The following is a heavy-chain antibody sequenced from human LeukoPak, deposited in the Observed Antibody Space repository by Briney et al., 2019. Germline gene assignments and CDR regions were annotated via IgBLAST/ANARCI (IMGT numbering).Heavy chain of an antibody. D-gene: IGHD5-18*01. CDR3: ARRGYRNGYRDAFDI. CDR1: GYNFINHW. CDR2: IYPGDSDT. Sequence: GESLKISCKGSGYNFINHWIAWVRQMPGKGLEWMGIIYPGDSDTTYSPSFQGQVTISADKSISTAYLQWSSLRASDTAIYYCARRGYRNGYRDAFDIWGQGTMVTVSS. V-gene: IGHV5-51*01. J-gene: IGHJ3*02.